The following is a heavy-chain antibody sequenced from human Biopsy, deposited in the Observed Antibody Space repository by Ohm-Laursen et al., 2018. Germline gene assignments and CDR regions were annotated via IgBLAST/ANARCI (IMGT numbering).Heavy chain of an antibody. CDR1: GGPISNYY. V-gene: IGHV4-4*07. CDR2: LYTSGDT. J-gene: IGHJ4*02. D-gene: IGHD1-20*01. CDR3: ATGPKRLTGASYFES. Sequence: SETLSLTCSVSGGPISNYYWSWVRQSPGKGLEWIGRLYTSGDTNYNPSLKSRVSMSEDTSRRQFSLRLNSVTAADTAVYYCATGPKRLTGASYFESWGQGILVTVSS.